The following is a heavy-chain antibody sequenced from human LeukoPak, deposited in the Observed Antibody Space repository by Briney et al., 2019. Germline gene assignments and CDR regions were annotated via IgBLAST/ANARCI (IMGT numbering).Heavy chain of an antibody. V-gene: IGHV4-61*02. Sequence: PSETLSLTCTVSGGSISSGSYYWSWIRQPAGKGLEWIGRIYTRGSTNYNPPLKSRVTISVDTSKNQFSLKLSSVTAADTAVYYCARLYGSGSSLYFDYWGQGTLVTVSS. CDR2: IYTRGST. D-gene: IGHD3-10*01. CDR3: ARLYGSGSSLYFDY. J-gene: IGHJ4*02. CDR1: GGSISSGSYY.